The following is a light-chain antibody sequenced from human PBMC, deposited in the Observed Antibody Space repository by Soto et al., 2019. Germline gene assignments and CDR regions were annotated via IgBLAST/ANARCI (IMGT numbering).Light chain of an antibody. Sequence: EIVMTQSPASLSVSPGERATLSCRASQSVNNKLAWYQQKPGQAPRLLVYGASTRATGIPARFSGSASGTEFTLTISSLQSADFAVYYCQQSESWPLTFGGGAKVEIK. CDR1: QSVNNK. V-gene: IGKV3-15*01. CDR3: QQSESWPLT. J-gene: IGKJ4*01. CDR2: GAS.